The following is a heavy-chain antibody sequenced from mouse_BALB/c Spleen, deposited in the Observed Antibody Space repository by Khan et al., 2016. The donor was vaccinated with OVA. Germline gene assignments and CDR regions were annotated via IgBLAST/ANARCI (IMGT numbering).Heavy chain of an antibody. V-gene: IGHV14-1*02. CDR2: IDPENGNT. Sequence: VQLQQSGAELVRPGALVKLSCKASGFNIKDYYIHWVKQRPEKGLEWIGWIDPENGNTIYDPKFQGKATITADTSSNTAYLQLSSLTSEDTAVYYCTRDGYSPRFAYWGQGTLVTVSA. J-gene: IGHJ3*01. CDR3: TRDGYSPRFAY. CDR1: GFNIKDYY. D-gene: IGHD2-3*01.